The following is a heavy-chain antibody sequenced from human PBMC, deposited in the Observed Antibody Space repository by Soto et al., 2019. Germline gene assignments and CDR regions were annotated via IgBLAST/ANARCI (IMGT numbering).Heavy chain of an antibody. CDR2: INGDGSSI. D-gene: IGHD5-12*01. CDR3: TRGYSGSLY. J-gene: IGHJ4*02. CDR1: GFTFSTYW. Sequence: EVQLVESGGVLVQPGGSLRLSCAASGFTFSTYWMNWVRQAPGKGLVWVSYINGDGSSINYADSVKGRFTISRDNAKETLYLQMNSLRAEDTAVYYCTRGYSGSLYWGRGTLVTVSS. V-gene: IGHV3-74*01.